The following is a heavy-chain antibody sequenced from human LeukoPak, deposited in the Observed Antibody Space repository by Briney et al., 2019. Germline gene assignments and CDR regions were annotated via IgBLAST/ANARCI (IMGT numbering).Heavy chain of an antibody. CDR2: ISGSGGST. D-gene: IGHD3-22*01. Sequence: GSLRLSCAASGFTFSSYAMSWVRQAPGKGLGWVSAISGSGGSTYYADSVKGRFTISRDNSKNTLYLQMNSLRAEDTAVYYCAKGERITMIVVVTNWGQGTLVTVSS. J-gene: IGHJ4*02. CDR1: GFTFSSYA. CDR3: AKGERITMIVVVTN. V-gene: IGHV3-23*01.